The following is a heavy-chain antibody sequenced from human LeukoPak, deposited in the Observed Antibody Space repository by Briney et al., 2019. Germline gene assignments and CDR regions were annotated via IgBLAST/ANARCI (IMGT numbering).Heavy chain of an antibody. V-gene: IGHV1-2*02. D-gene: IGHD5-18*01. J-gene: IGHJ4*02. CDR3: ARDSRWMQKGFDY. CDR2: INPNSGGT. Sequence: ASVKVSCKASGYTFTGYYMHWVRQAPGQGLEWMGWINPNSGGTNYAQKFQGRVTMTRDTSISTAYMELSRLRSDDTAVYYCARDSRWMQKGFDYWGQGTLVTVSS. CDR1: GYTFTGYY.